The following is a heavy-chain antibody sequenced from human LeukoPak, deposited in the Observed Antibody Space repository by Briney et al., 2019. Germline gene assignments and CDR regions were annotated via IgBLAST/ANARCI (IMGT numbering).Heavy chain of an antibody. CDR2: INPNSGGT. CDR3: ARSIAAAAVVSDY. D-gene: IGHD6-13*01. V-gene: IGHV1-2*02. Sequence: ASVKVSCKASGYTFTGYYMHWVRQAPGQGLEWMGWINPNSGGTNYAQKFQGRVTMARDTSISTAYMELSRLRSDDTAVYYCARSIAAAAVVSDYWGQGTLVTVSS. CDR1: GYTFTGYY. J-gene: IGHJ4*02.